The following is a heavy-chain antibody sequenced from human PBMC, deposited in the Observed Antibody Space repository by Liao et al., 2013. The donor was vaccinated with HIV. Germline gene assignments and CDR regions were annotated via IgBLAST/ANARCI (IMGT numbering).Heavy chain of an antibody. CDR3: AREILGYSFWSGYTSGRAFDI. J-gene: IGHJ3*02. CDR1: AGSISSLY. V-gene: IGHV4-4*07. Sequence: QVQLQESGPGLVKPSETLSLTCTVSAGSISSLYWSWVRQPAGKGLEWIGRIYTSGTTNYNPSLKSRVTIAIETSKNQFSLKLSSVTAADTAVYYCAREILGYSFWSGYTSGRAFDIWGQGTMVTVSS. CDR2: IYTSGTT. D-gene: IGHD3-3*01.